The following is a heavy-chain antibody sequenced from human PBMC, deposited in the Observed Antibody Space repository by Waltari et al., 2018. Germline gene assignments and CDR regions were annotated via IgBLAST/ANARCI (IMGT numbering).Heavy chain of an antibody. CDR3: AREYSSSSGKLSDY. V-gene: IGHV3-48*01. Sequence: EVQLVESGGGLVQPGGSLRLSCAASGFTFSSYSMNWVRQAPGKGLEWVAYITSSSSAPYYADSVKGRVTISRDNAKNSLSLQMNSLRAEDTAVYYCAREYSSSSGKLSDYWGQGTLVTVSP. D-gene: IGHD6-6*01. CDR2: ITSSSSAP. CDR1: GFTFSSYS. J-gene: IGHJ4*02.